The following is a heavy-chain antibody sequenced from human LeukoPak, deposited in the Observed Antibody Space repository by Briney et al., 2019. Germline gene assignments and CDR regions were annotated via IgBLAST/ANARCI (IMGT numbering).Heavy chain of an antibody. D-gene: IGHD6-13*01. CDR1: GFTFNNYV. J-gene: IGHJ4*02. V-gene: IGHV3-21*01. Sequence: PGGSLTLSCSASGFTFNNYVMNWVRQAPGKGLEWVSSISSSSSYIYYADSVKGRFTISRDNAKNSLYLQMNSLRAEDTAVYYCARVIAAASDYWGQGTLVTVSS. CDR2: ISSSSSYI. CDR3: ARVIAAASDY.